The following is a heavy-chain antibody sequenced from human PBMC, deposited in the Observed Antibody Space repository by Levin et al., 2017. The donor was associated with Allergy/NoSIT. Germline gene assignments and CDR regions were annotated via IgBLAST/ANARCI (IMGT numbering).Heavy chain of an antibody. V-gene: IGHV4-59*01. CDR2: IYYSGST. J-gene: IGHJ4*02. Sequence: SETLSLTCTVSGASISSYYWSWIRQPPGKGLEWIGYIYYSGSTNYNPSLKSRVTISVDTSKNQFSLKVSSVTAADTAVYYCGRVGRSGYSGYLDYWGQGTLVTVSS. CDR3: GRVGRSGYSGYLDY. CDR1: GASISSYY. D-gene: IGHD5-12*01.